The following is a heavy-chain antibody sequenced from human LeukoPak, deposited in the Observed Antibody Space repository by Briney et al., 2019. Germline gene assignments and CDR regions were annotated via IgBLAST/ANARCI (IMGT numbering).Heavy chain of an antibody. J-gene: IGHJ4*02. D-gene: IGHD3-10*01. CDR1: GGTFSSYA. CDR3: ASGRGLINYFDY. V-gene: IGHV1-69*05. CDR2: IIPIFGTA. Sequence: SVKVSCKASGGTFSSYAISWVRQAPGQGLEWMGGIIPIFGTANYAQKFQGRVTITTDESTSTAYMELSSLRSEDTAVYYCASGRGLINYFDYWGQGTLVTVSS.